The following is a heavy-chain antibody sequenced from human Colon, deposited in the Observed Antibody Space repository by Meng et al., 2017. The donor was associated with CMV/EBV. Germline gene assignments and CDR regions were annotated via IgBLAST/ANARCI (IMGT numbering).Heavy chain of an antibody. D-gene: IGHD3-22*01. CDR2: IVTTGSAV. J-gene: IGHJ4*02. V-gene: IGHV3-21*01. Sequence: GGSLRLSCAASGFTFSSYGMNWVRQAPGRWLEWVASIVTTGSAVYYADSVKGRFTISRDNAKNSLFLQMSSLSAEDTAVYYCVRDNARVQGNIPILVVPQGFDYWGQGTLVTVSS. CDR3: VRDNARVQGNIPILVVPQGFDY. CDR1: GFTFSSYG.